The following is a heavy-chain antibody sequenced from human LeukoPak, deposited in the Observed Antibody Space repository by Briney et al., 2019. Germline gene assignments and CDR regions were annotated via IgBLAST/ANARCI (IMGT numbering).Heavy chain of an antibody. J-gene: IGHJ5*02. CDR2: IHYTGST. V-gene: IGHV4-59*01. CDR3: ARGGYYGSGNDFRFDP. Sequence: TSETLSLTCTVSGGSISSYYWSWLRQSPGKGLECLGCIHYTGSTNYNPSLKSRVTISVETSKNQFSLKLKSVTAADTAVYYCARGGYYGSGNDFRFDPWGQGTLVTVSS. D-gene: IGHD3-10*01. CDR1: GGSISSYY.